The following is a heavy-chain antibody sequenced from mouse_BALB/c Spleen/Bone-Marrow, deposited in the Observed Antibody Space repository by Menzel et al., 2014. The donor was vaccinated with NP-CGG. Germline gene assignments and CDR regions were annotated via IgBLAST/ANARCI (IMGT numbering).Heavy chain of an antibody. CDR2: INPNTDYT. CDR3: ARKGLGLAMDY. Sequence: QVHVKQSGAELAEPGASVKMSCKASGYTFSSYWMHWVKQRPGQGLEWIGYINPNTDYTEYNQKFKDKATLTADKSSSTAYMQLSSLTSEDSAVYYCARKGLGLAMDYWGQGTSVTVSS. J-gene: IGHJ4*01. V-gene: IGHV1-7*01. CDR1: GYTFSSYW. D-gene: IGHD4-1*01.